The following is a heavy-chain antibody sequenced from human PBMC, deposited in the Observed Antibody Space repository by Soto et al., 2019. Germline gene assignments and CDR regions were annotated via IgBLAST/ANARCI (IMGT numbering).Heavy chain of an antibody. J-gene: IGHJ6*02. CDR2: IYHSGST. D-gene: IGHD3-3*01. CDR1: GFSISSGGYS. Sequence: PSETLSLTCAVSGFSISSGGYSWIWIRHPPGKGLEWIGYIYHSGSTYYNPSLKSRVTISVDRSKNQFSLKLSSVTAADTAVYYCARGNYDFWSGPYYYGMDVWGQGTTVTVSS. V-gene: IGHV4-30-2*01. CDR3: ARGNYDFWSGPYYYGMDV.